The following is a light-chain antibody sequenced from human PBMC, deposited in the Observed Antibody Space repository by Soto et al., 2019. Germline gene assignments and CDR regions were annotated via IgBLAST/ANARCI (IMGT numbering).Light chain of an antibody. Sequence: TLSLSPGERATLSCRASQRITTVAWYQQKPGQAPRLLIYGLSIRAPGIPTRFTVSGSGTELTLTITSLQSEDFGVYYCQQYYDWPTFGQGTKVDIK. CDR1: QRITT. J-gene: IGKJ1*01. CDR3: QQYYDWPT. V-gene: IGKV3-15*01. CDR2: GLS.